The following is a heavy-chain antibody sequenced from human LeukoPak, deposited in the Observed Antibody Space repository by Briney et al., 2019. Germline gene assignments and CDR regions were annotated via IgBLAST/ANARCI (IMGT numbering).Heavy chain of an antibody. CDR2: IKKDGSEK. CDR1: GFTFDDYD. Sequence: PGGSLRLSCAASGFTFDDYDISWVRQAPGKGLEWVANIKKDGSEKKYVDSVKGRFTISRDNAKNSLYLQMNSLRAEDTAVYYCAELGITMIGGVWGKGTTVTISS. J-gene: IGHJ6*04. D-gene: IGHD3-10*02. CDR3: AELGITMIGGV. V-gene: IGHV3-7*01.